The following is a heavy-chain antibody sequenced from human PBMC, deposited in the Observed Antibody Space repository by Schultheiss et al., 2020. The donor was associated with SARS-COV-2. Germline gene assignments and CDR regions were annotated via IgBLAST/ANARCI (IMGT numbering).Heavy chain of an antibody. CDR3: AKESSSSNHYYGMDV. J-gene: IGHJ6*02. V-gene: IGHV3-66*01. CDR2: IYSGGST. Sequence: GESLKISCAASGFSVSNNYMNWVRQAPGKGLEWISVIYSGGSTYYADSVKGRFTISRDNSKNTLYLQMNSLRAEDTAVYYCAKESSSSNHYYGMDVWGLGTTVTVSS. D-gene: IGHD3-10*01. CDR1: GFSVSNNY.